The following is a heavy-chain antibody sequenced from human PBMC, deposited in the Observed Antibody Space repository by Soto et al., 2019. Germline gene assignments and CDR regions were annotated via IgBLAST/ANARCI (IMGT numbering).Heavy chain of an antibody. D-gene: IGHD2-15*01. V-gene: IGHV1-3*01. CDR1: GYTFTSYA. Sequence: ASVKVSCKASGYTFTSYAMHWVRQAPGQRLEWMGWINAGNGNTKYSQKFQGRVTITRDTSASTAYMELSSLRSEDTAVYYCARVAMKDYYYGMEVWGQGTLVTVSS. CDR3: ARVAMKDYYYGMEV. J-gene: IGHJ6*02. CDR2: INAGNGNT.